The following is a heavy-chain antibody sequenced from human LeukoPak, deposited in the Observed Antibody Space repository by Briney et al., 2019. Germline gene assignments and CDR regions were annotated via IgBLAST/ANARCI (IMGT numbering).Heavy chain of an antibody. CDR2: IKQDGSEK. CDR1: GFTFSSYW. D-gene: IGHD5-12*01. V-gene: IGHV3-7*01. CDR3: AREEVATILYLYYCYGMDV. J-gene: IGHJ6*02. Sequence: GGSLRLSCAASGFTFSSYWMSWVRQAPGKGLEWVANIKQDGSEKYYVDSVKGRFTISRDNAKNSLYLQMNSLRAEDTAVYYCAREEVATILYLYYCYGMDVWGQGTTVTVSS.